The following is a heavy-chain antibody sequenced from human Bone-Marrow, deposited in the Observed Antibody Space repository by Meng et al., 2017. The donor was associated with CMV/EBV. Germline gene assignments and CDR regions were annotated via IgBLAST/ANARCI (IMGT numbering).Heavy chain of an antibody. V-gene: IGHV1-18*01. CDR1: GYTFTSYG. D-gene: IGHD6-13*01. CDR3: ARDLGGGYSRYYYYGMDV. CDR2: ISAYNGNT. J-gene: IGHJ6*02. Sequence: ASVKGSCKASGYTFTSYGISWVRQAPGQGLEWMGWISAYNGNTNYAQKLQGRVTMTTDTSTSTAYMELRSLRSDDTAVYYCARDLGGGYSRYYYYGMDVWGQGTTVTVSS.